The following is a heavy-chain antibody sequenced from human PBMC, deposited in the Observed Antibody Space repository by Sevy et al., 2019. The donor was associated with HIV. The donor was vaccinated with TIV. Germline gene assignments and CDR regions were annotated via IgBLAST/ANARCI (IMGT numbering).Heavy chain of an antibody. D-gene: IGHD4-17*01. Sequence: GGSLRLSCAASGFTVSSNYMSWVRQAPGKGLEWVSVIYSAGSTYYADSVEGRFTSSRDNTENTLYLQMNRLRAEDTAVYYCARSRFNYGGNLDAFDLWGQGTMVTVSS. CDR1: GFTVSSNY. CDR2: IYSAGST. V-gene: IGHV3-53*01. J-gene: IGHJ3*01. CDR3: ARSRFNYGGNLDAFDL.